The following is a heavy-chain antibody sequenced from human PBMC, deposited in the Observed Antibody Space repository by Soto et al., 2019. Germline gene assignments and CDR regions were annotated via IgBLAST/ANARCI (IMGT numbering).Heavy chain of an antibody. CDR2: IYYTGST. Sequence: SETLSLTCTVSSGSISTYYWSWIRQPPGKGLEWIGYIYYTGSTNYNPSLKTRVAISMDTSKNQFSLNLSSVTAADTAVYYCARARYSSLPGYWGQGTLVTVSS. J-gene: IGHJ4*02. CDR1: SGSISTYY. D-gene: IGHD6-13*01. CDR3: ARARYSSLPGY. V-gene: IGHV4-59*01.